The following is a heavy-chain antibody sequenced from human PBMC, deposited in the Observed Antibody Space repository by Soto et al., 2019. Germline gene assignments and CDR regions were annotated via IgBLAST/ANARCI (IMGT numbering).Heavy chain of an antibody. CDR1: GGSISSGSYY. CDR2: IYYSGNA. Sequence: PSETLSLTCTVSGGSISSGSYYWGWVRQPPGKWLEWIGSIYYSGNAYYNPSLKSRVAVSVDTSKSQFSLKVTSVTATDTAVYYCARHKDTSSRYLLPDFWGQGTLVTVSS. D-gene: IGHD6-13*01. CDR3: ARHKDTSSRYLLPDF. J-gene: IGHJ4*02. V-gene: IGHV4-39*01.